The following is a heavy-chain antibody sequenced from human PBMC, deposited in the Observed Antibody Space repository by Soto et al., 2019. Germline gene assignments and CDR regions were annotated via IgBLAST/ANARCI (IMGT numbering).Heavy chain of an antibody. CDR2: IYHSGRT. D-gene: IGHD6-19*01. J-gene: IGHJ6*02. Sequence: QVQLQESGPGLVKPSGTLSLTCAVSGGSISSSNWWSWVRQPPGKGLEWIGEIYHSGRTNYNPSLKSRVTISVAKSKNQFSLKLSSVTAADTAVYYCARGAVQWLVRRGYYYYGMDVWGQGTTVTVSS. CDR3: ARGAVQWLVRRGYYYYGMDV. V-gene: IGHV4-4*02. CDR1: GGSISSSNW.